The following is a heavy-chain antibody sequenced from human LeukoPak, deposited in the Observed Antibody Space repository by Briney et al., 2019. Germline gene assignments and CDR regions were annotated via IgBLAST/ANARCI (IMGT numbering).Heavy chain of an antibody. CDR3: ARDIVAAGLFFDY. V-gene: IGHV3-11*04. Sequence: GGSLRLSCAASGFTFSDYYMGWIRQAPRRGLEWVSYIRGSGGDVHYADSVKGRFTISRDNAKSSLYLQMNSLRAEDTAVYYCARDIVAAGLFFDYWGQGTLVTVSS. J-gene: IGHJ4*02. CDR1: GFTFSDYY. CDR2: IRGSGGDV. D-gene: IGHD6-13*01.